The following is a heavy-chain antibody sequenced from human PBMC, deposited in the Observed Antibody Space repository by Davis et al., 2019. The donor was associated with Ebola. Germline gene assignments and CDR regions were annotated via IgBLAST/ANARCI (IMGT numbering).Heavy chain of an antibody. D-gene: IGHD2-2*01. CDR1: GGSISSYY. CDR2: IYYSGST. J-gene: IGHJ4*02. V-gene: IGHV4-59*08. CDR3: AASGSKYQLLWEDYFDY. Sequence: PGGSLRLSCTVSGGSISSYYWSWIRQPPGKGLEWIGYIYYSGSTNYNPSLKSRVTISVDTSKNQFSLKLSSVTAADTAVYYCAASGSKYQLLWEDYFDYWGQGTLVTVSS.